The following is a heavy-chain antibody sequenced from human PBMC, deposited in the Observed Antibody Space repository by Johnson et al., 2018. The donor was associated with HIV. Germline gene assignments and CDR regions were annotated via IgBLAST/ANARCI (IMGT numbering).Heavy chain of an antibody. CDR3: MVAPRPGDVFDI. J-gene: IGHJ3*02. CDR2: IYGGGST. Sequence: EVQLVESGGGLVQPGGSLRLSCAASGFAVSSNTMSWVRQAPGKGLEWVSLIYGGGSTFYADSVKGRFTISRDNSKNTLYLQMNSLRVEDTALYYCMVAPRPGDVFDIWGQGTMVVVSS. CDR1: GFAVSSNT. D-gene: IGHD2-8*01. V-gene: IGHV3-66*02.